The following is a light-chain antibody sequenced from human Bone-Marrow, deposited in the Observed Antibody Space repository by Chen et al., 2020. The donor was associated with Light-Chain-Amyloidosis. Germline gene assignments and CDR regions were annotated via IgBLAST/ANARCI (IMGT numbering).Light chain of an antibody. J-gene: IGLJ1*01. Sequence: QSALTQPASVSGSPGQSITISCTGTRSDVGGDNHVSWYQQHPDKAAKLMIYEVTNRPSWVSDRLSGSNADNTAALTISGHQTEDEADYYCSSYTSTNTLVFGSGTRVTVL. CDR1: RSDVGGDNH. CDR3: SSYTSTNTLV. CDR2: EVT. V-gene: IGLV2-14*01.